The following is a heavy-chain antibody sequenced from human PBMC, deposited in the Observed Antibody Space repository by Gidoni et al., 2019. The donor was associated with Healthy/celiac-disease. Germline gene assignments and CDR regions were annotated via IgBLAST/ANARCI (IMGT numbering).Heavy chain of an antibody. D-gene: IGHD4-17*01. Sequence: QVQLQESGPGLVKPSETLSLTCTVSGGSISSYYWSWIRQPPGKGLEWIGYIYYSGSTNYNPSLKSRVTISVDTSKNQFSLKLSSVTAADTAVYYCARHVGTTATPNYWGQGTLVTVSS. CDR3: ARHVGTTATPNY. CDR2: IYYSGST. V-gene: IGHV4-59*08. J-gene: IGHJ4*02. CDR1: GGSISSYY.